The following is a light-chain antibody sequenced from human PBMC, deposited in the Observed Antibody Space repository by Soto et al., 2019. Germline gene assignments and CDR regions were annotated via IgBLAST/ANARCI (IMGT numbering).Light chain of an antibody. J-gene: IGLJ1*01. CDR2: EGS. CDR3: SAYSMESFYV. V-gene: IGLV2-14*01. CDR1: SSDVGGYNY. Sequence: QSALTQPASVSGSPGQSITISCTGTSSDVGGYNYVSWYQHHPGKAPKLMIFEGSNRPSGISNRFSGSKSGNTASLTISGLQAADEADYYCSAYSMESFYVFGTGTKLTVL.